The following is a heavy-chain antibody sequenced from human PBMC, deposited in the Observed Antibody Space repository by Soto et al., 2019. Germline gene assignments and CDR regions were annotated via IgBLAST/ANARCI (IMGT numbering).Heavy chain of an antibody. CDR1: GFSLPTNGVG. CDR2: FYWDDDK. Sequence: DSGPTLVNPTETLTLTCTFSGFSLPTNGVGVGWIRQPPEKPLELLGLFYWDDDKRYSPCLKNRLTISKDTAKNQVVLTLANKAPEETATYYRAYRKGAAPGTGNWFDPSGQGTTVTVSS. V-gene: IGHV2-5*02. D-gene: IGHD6-13*01. CDR3: AYRKGAAPGTGNWFDP. J-gene: IGHJ5*02.